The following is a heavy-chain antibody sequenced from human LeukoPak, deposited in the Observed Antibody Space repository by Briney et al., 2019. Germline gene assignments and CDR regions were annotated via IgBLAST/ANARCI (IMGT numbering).Heavy chain of an antibody. CDR2: ISYDGTNK. D-gene: IGHD6-13*01. CDR1: GFTFSSYG. V-gene: IGHV3-33*05. J-gene: IGHJ4*02. Sequence: GGSLRLSCAASGFTFSSYGMHWVRQAPGKGLEWVAVISYDGTNKYSADSVKGRFTISRDNSKNTLYVRMNSLRVEDTAVYYCAGMGIATAGAQFDYWGQGTLVTVSS. CDR3: AGMGIATAGAQFDY.